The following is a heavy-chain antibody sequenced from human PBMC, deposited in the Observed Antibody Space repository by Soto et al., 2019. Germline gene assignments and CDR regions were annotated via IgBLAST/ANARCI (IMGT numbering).Heavy chain of an antibody. CDR1: GFTFSSYA. Sequence: GGSLRLSCAASGFTFSSYAMSWVRQAPGKGLEWVSAISGSGGSTYYADSVKGRFTISRDNSKNKLYLQMNSLRAEDTAVYYCAKDVSYYDILTGYSNFDYWGQGTLVTVSS. V-gene: IGHV3-23*01. D-gene: IGHD3-9*01. CDR3: AKDVSYYDILTGYSNFDY. CDR2: ISGSGGST. J-gene: IGHJ4*02.